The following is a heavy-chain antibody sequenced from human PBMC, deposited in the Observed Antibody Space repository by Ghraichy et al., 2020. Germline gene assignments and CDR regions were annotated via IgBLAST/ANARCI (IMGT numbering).Heavy chain of an antibody. V-gene: IGHV1-69*06. CDR3: ARDSVEMATIKYFDY. CDR1: GGTFSSYA. D-gene: IGHD5-24*01. Sequence: SVKVSCKASGGTFSSYAISWVRQAPGQGLEWMGGIIPIFGTANYAQKFQGRVTITADKSTSTAYMELSSLRSEDTAVYYCARDSVEMATIKYFDYWGQGTLVTVSS. CDR2: IIPIFGTA. J-gene: IGHJ4*02.